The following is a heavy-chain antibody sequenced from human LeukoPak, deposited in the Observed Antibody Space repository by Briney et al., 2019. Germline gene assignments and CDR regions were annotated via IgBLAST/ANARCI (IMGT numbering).Heavy chain of an antibody. V-gene: IGHV4-59*01. J-gene: IGHJ3*02. CDR2: IDYSAST. D-gene: IGHD1-26*01. CDR3: ARDSRRELLHAFDI. CDR1: GGSISTYY. Sequence: SETLSLTCTVSGGSISTYYWSWVRQPPGKGLEWIAYIDYSASTNYNPSLKSRVTISVDTSKNQFSLKLSSVTAADTAVYYCARDSRRELLHAFDIWGQGTMVTVSS.